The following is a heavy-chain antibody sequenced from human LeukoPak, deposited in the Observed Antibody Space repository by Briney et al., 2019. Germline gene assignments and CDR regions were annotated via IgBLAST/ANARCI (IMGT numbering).Heavy chain of an antibody. CDR1: GFTFSSYE. V-gene: IGHV3-64D*06. Sequence: GGSLRLSCAASGFTFSSYEMNWVRQAPGKGLQYVSSIRTDGGTSYDADSVMGRFTISRDNSKNTLYLQMSSLRPEDTAVYYCVKDVTGTYSGDFWGQGTLVTVSS. CDR2: IRTDGGTS. D-gene: IGHD1-26*01. J-gene: IGHJ4*02. CDR3: VKDVTGTYSGDF.